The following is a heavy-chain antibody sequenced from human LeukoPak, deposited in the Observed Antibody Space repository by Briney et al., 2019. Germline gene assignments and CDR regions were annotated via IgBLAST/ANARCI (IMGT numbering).Heavy chain of an antibody. CDR2: IIPIFGTA. CDR1: GYTLTSYD. D-gene: IGHD6-6*01. Sequence: SVKVSCKASGYTLTSYDIKWVRQATGQGLEWMGGIIPIFGTANYAQKFQGRVTITADESTSTAYMELSSLRSEDTAVYYCARVGSSSGAFDYWGQGTLVTVSS. V-gene: IGHV1-69*13. CDR3: ARVGSSSGAFDY. J-gene: IGHJ4*02.